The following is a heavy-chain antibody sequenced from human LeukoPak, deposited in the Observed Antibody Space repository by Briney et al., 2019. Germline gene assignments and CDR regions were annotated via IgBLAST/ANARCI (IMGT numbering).Heavy chain of an antibody. J-gene: IGHJ6*02. V-gene: IGHV1-2*06. Sequence: ASVKVSCKASGYTFIDYYLHWVRQAPGQGLECMGHINPDSGATNYVQKFQGRVTMTRDTSISTTYMELSSMRSEETAVYYCARGLEYYDSSGYMRRYYYYGMDVWGQGATVTVSS. CDR2: INPDSGAT. CDR3: ARGLEYYDSSGYMRRYYYYGMDV. D-gene: IGHD3-22*01. CDR1: GYTFIDYY.